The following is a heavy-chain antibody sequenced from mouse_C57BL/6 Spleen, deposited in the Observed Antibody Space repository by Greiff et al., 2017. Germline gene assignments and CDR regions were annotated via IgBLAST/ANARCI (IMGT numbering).Heavy chain of an antibody. Sequence: EVKLEESGGGLVQPGGSMKLSCVASGFTFSNYWMNWVRQSPEKGLEWVAQIRLKSDNCATHYAESVKGRFTISRDDSKSSVYLQMNNLRAEDTGIYYCTGATVVVHFDYWGQGTTLTVSS. CDR3: TGATVVVHFDY. CDR1: GFTFSNYW. J-gene: IGHJ2*01. D-gene: IGHD1-1*01. V-gene: IGHV6-3*01. CDR2: IRLKSDNCAT.